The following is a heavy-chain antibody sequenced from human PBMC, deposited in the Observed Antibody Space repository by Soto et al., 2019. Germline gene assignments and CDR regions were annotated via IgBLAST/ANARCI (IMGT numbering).Heavy chain of an antibody. D-gene: IGHD3-22*01. CDR3: ARATYYYDSSGYQTSLFDF. V-gene: IGHV4-31*03. CDR2: IYYSGST. J-gene: IGHJ4*02. CDR1: GDSLSSGGHY. Sequence: SETLSLTCTVSGDSLSSGGHYWSWIRQHPGKGLEWIGYIYYSGSTYYNPSLKSRVTISVDTSKNQFSLKLNSVTAAGTAVYYCARATYYYDSSGYQTSLFDFWGQGTLVTVYS.